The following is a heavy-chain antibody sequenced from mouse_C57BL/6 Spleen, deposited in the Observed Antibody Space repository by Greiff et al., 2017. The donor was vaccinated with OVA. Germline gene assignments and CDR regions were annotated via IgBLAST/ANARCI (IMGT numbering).Heavy chain of an antibody. D-gene: IGHD2-10*02. V-gene: IGHV5-9-1*02. CDR3: TRDRLEGFAY. Sequence: VMLVESGEGLVKPGGSLKLSCAASGFTFSSYAMSWVRQTPEKRLEWVAYISSGGDYIYYADTVKGRFTISRDNARNTLYLQMSSLKSEDTAMYYCTRDRLEGFAYWGQGTLVTVSA. CDR1: GFTFSSYA. CDR2: ISSGGDYI. J-gene: IGHJ3*01.